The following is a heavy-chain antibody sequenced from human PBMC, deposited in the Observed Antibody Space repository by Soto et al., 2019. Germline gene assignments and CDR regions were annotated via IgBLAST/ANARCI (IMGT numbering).Heavy chain of an antibody. CDR1: GFTFSSYS. CDR3: ARGITGTPDYYYYMDV. Sequence: GGSLRLSCAASGFTFSSYSMNWVRQAPGKGLEWVSYISSSSSTIYYADSVKGRFTISRDNAKNSLYLQMNSLRAEDTAVYYCARGITGTPDYYYYMDVWGKGTTVTVSS. D-gene: IGHD1-20*01. V-gene: IGHV3-48*04. J-gene: IGHJ6*03. CDR2: ISSSSSTI.